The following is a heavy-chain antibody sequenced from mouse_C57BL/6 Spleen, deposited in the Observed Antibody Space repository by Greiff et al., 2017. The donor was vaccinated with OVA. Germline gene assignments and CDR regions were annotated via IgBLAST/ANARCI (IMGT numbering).Heavy chain of an antibody. V-gene: IGHV5-9-1*02. CDR1: GFTFSSYA. J-gene: IGHJ3*01. CDR2: ISSGGDYI. CDR3: TRVAYDEWFAY. Sequence: EVKLMESGEGLVKPGGSLKLSCAASGFTFSSYAMSWVRQTPEKRLEWVAYISSGGDYIYYADTVKGRFTISRDNARNTLYLQMSSLKSEDTAMYYCTRVAYDEWFAYWGQGTLVTVSA. D-gene: IGHD2-12*01.